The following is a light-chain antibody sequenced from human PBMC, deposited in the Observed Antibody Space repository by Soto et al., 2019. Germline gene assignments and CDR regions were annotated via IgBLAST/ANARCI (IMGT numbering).Light chain of an antibody. J-gene: IGKJ4*01. Sequence: EIVLTQSPGTLSLSPGDRATLSCRASQSVSSNYLAWYQQKPGQAPRLLIYGASSRATGIPDRFSGSGSGTDFTLTLSRLEPEDFAVYYCQRYGTSLPLTFGGGTKVEIK. CDR2: GAS. CDR1: QSVSSNY. CDR3: QRYGTSLPLT. V-gene: IGKV3-20*01.